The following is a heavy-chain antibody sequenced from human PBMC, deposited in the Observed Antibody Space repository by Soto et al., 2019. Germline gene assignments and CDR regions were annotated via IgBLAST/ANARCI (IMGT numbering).Heavy chain of an antibody. Sequence: QAGGSLRLSCAASGFTFSSYGMHWVRQAPGKGLEWVAVIWYDGSNKYYADSVKGRFTISRDNSKNTLYLQMNSLRAEDTAAYYWARDANWNGWSANWFDPWGQGTLVTVSS. CDR3: ARDANWNGWSANWFDP. J-gene: IGHJ5*02. CDR2: IWYDGSNK. D-gene: IGHD1-1*01. V-gene: IGHV3-33*01. CDR1: GFTFSSYG.